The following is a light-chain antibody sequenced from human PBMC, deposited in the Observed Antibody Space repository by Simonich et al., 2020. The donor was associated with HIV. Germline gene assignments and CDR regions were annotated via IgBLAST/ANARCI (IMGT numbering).Light chain of an antibody. Sequence: QSALTQPASVSGSPGQSITISCTGTSSDVGGSKFVSWYQQHPGKAPKLMIYDVRNRPAGVSNRFSGSKSGNPASLTISGLQAEDEADYYCNSYTSSSTWVFGGVTKLTVL. V-gene: IGLV2-14*01. CDR2: DVR. J-gene: IGLJ3*02. CDR1: SSDVGGSKF. CDR3: NSYTSSSTWV.